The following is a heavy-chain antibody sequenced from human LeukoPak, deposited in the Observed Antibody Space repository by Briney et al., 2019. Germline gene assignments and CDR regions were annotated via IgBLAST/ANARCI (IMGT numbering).Heavy chain of an antibody. CDR3: AKDIRDYYGSGSYYKEYYFDY. V-gene: IGHV3-9*01. CDR2: ISCNSGSI. D-gene: IGHD3-10*01. CDR1: GFTFDDYA. Sequence: GGSLRLSCAASGFTFDDYAMHWVRQAPGKGLEWVSGISCNSGSIGYADSVKGRFTISRDNAKNSLYLQMNSLRAEDTALYYCAKDIRDYYGSGSYYKEYYFDYWGQGTLVTVSS. J-gene: IGHJ4*02.